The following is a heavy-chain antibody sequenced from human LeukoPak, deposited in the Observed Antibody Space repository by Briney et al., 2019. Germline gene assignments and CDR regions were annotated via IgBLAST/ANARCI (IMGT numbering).Heavy chain of an antibody. D-gene: IGHD2-15*01. J-gene: IGHJ4*02. CDR1: GYTFTAYY. CDR3: ARASGGFLVDY. V-gene: IGHV1-2*06. Sequence: ASVKVSCKASGYTFTAYYMHWVRQAPGQGLEWMGRINPNSGDTNYAQKFRGRVTMTRDTSIGTAYMEPSRLTSDDTAVYYCARASGGFLVDYWGQGTLVTVSS. CDR2: INPNSGDT.